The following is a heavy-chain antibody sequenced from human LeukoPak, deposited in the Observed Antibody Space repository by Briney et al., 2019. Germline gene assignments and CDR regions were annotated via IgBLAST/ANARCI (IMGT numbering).Heavy chain of an antibody. CDR2: IYYTGST. V-gene: IGHV4-59*08. Sequence: PSETLSLMYVVSGGSLSRFYWSWMRQPPGKGLEWIGYIYYTGSTNYNPSLKSRVTISVDTSKNQLSLKLRSVTAADTAVYYCARLDSGTYLNPLVICGQRTVVTVSS. CDR1: GGSLSRFY. J-gene: IGHJ3*02. CDR3: ARLDSGTYLNPLVI. D-gene: IGHD1-26*01.